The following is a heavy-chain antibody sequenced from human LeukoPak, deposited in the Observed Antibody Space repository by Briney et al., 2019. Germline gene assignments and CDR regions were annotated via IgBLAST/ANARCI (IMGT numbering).Heavy chain of an antibody. Sequence: GVPLRLSCTASVFPFSDYYMIWMPHARGKALVCVSYISSSSNYTNYADSVKGRFTIARDNAKNSLYLQRNSLRAEDTAVYYCARLHRSSWTVDYWGQGTLVTVSS. D-gene: IGHD6-13*01. CDR2: ISSSSNYT. CDR3: ARLHRSSWTVDY. CDR1: VFPFSDYY. J-gene: IGHJ4*02. V-gene: IGHV3-11*06.